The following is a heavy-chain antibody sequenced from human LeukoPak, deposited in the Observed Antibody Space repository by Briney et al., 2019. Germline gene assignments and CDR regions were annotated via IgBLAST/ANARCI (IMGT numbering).Heavy chain of an antibody. D-gene: IGHD3-10*01. J-gene: IGHJ3*02. V-gene: IGHV1-2*02. Sequence: GASVKVSCKASGYTFTGYYMHWVRQAPGQGLEWLGCINPNSGGRNYAQKFQGRVTMTRDTSISTAYMELSRLRSDDTAVYYCARPMVGGVIHAFDIWGQGTMVTVSS. CDR1: GYTFTGYY. CDR2: INPNSGGR. CDR3: ARPMVGGVIHAFDI.